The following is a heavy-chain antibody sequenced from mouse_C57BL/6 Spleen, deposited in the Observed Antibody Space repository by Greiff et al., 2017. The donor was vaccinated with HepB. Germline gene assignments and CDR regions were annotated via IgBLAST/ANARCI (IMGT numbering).Heavy chain of an antibody. CDR1: GYTFTDYY. J-gene: IGHJ2*01. CDR2: IYPGSGNT. CDR3: ARGTSPAEGYFDY. V-gene: IGHV1-76*01. Sequence: VKLVESGAELVRPGASVKLSCKASGYTFTDYYINWVKQRPGQGLEWIARIYPGSGNTYYNEKFKGKATLTAEKSSSTAYMQLSSLTSEDSAVYFCARGTSPAEGYFDYWGQGTTLTVSS.